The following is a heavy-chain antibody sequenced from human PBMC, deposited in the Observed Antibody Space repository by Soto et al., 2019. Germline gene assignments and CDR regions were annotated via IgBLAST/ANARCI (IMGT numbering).Heavy chain of an antibody. CDR2: IIAGNGNT. CDR3: ARVESGSYFYYGMDV. D-gene: IGHD1-26*01. V-gene: IGHV1-3*01. CDR1: GYTFTSYA. Sequence: QVQLVQSGAEVKKPGASVKVSCKASGYTFTSYAMHWVRQAPGQRLEWMGWIIAGNGNTKYSQKFQGRVTITRDTSASTAYMELSSLRSEDTAVYYCARVESGSYFYYGMDVWGQGTTVTVSS. J-gene: IGHJ6*02.